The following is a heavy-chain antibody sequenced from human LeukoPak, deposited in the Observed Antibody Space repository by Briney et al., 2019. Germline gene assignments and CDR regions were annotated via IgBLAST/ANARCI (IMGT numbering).Heavy chain of an antibody. J-gene: IGHJ4*02. D-gene: IGHD3-10*01. V-gene: IGHV4-4*02. Sequence: SETLSLTCAVSGGSISSSNWWSWVRQPPGKGLEWIGEIYHSGSTNYNPSLKSRVTISVDKSKNQFSLKLSSVTAADTAVYYCASGHYYGSGSSLDYWGQGTLVTVSS. CDR2: IYHSGST. CDR1: GGSISSSNW. CDR3: ASGHYYGSGSSLDY.